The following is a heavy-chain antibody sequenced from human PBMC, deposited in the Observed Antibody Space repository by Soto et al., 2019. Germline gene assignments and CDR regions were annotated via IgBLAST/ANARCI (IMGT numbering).Heavy chain of an antibody. CDR1: GYKLTTYG. CDR3: ARIACSSTSCYKISFYYGIDX. Sequence: ASVKVSCNASGYKLTTYGISWVRQAPGQGLEWMGCIGNYNGNTNYAQKFQGRVTMTTDTSTSTAYMDLRSLRSDDTAVYYCARIACSSTSCYKISFYYGIDXWGQWTTVTVS. CDR2: IGNYNGNT. J-gene: IGHJ6*02. V-gene: IGHV1-18*04. D-gene: IGHD2-2*02.